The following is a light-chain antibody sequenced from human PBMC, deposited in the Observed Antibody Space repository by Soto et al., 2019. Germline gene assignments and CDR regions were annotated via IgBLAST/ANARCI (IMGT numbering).Light chain of an antibody. CDR2: GVS. CDR1: QSVSNSH. CDR3: QQYDKSPLT. V-gene: IGKV3-20*01. J-gene: IGKJ4*01. Sequence: EIVLTQSPGTLSLSPGERATLSCRASQSVSNSHLAWHQQKPGQAPRLLIFGVSSRAAGIPDRFSGSGSGTDFTLTISRLEPGDYAVYYCQQYDKSPLTFGGGTKVDIK.